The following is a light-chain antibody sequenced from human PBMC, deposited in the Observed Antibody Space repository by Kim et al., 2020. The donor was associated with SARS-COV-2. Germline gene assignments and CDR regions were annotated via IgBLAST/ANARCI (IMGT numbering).Light chain of an antibody. V-gene: IGKV3-15*01. CDR2: DAS. CDR1: QTINSD. CDR3: QHYNTWPRT. J-gene: IGKJ2*01. Sequence: EIVMTQSPATLSVSPGETATLSCRASQTINSDLAWYQQKPGQAPRLLIYDASTRAADFPARFSGGGSATEFTLTITSLQSEDFGIYYCQHYNTWPRTFGQGTKLEIK.